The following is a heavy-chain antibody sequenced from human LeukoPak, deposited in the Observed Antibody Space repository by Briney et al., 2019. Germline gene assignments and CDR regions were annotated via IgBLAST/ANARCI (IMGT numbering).Heavy chain of an antibody. CDR3: ARVAWVDSTMVADY. V-gene: IGHV3-21*01. CDR2: ITSIRGNI. Sequence: GGSLRLSCAASGFTSSSYGLNWVRQAPGKGLEWVSSITSIRGNIYYGDSVMGRFTISRDNAKNSLYLQMNRLRAEDTAVYYCARVAWVDSTMVADYWGQGTLVTVSS. CDR1: GFTSSSYG. J-gene: IGHJ4*02. D-gene: IGHD5-18*01.